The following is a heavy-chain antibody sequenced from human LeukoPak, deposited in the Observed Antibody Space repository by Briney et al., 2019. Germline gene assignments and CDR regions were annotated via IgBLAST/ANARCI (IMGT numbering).Heavy chain of an antibody. D-gene: IGHD4-23*01. CDR1: GYTFTSYD. CDR3: ARDRVFSDYGGNCDY. V-gene: IGHV1-8*01. CDR2: MNPNNGNT. Sequence: ASVKVSCKASGYTFTSYDITWVRQASGQGLEWMGWMNPNNGNTGYAQRFQGRVTLTRDTSISTAYMELSSLRSEDTAVYYCARDRVFSDYGGNCDYWGQGTLVTVSS. J-gene: IGHJ4*02.